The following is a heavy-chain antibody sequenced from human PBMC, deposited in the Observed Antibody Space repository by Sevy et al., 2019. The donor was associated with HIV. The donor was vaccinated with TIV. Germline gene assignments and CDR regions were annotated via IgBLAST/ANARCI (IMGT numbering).Heavy chain of an antibody. V-gene: IGHV3-30-3*01. CDR3: ARDRKVRGVMGYFDY. J-gene: IGHJ4*02. Sequence: GGSLRLSCAASGFTFSSYAMHWVRQAPGKGLEWVAVISYDGSNKYYADSVKGRFTISRDNSKNMLYLQMNSLRAEDTAVYYCARDRKVRGVMGYFDYWGQGTLVTVSS. CDR2: ISYDGSNK. D-gene: IGHD3-10*01. CDR1: GFTFSSYA.